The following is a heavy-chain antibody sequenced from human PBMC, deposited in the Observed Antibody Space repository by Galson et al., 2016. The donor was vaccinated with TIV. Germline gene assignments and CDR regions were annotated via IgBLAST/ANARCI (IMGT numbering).Heavy chain of an antibody. CDR1: SYSIGSGFF. CDR3: ARHEGGAFDF. V-gene: IGHV4-38-2*01. CDR2: GHHSGIT. J-gene: IGHJ3*01. Sequence: SETLSLTCAVSSYSIGSGFFWGWIRQTPGKGLEWIATGHHSGITYYNPSLKSRVAISLDTSNNQFFLRLNSVTAADRAVYFCARHEGGAFDFWGQGTMVTVSS.